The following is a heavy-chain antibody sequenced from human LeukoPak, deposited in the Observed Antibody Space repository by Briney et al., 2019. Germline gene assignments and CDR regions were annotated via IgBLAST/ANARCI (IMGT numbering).Heavy chain of an antibody. CDR1: GFTFSDYY. CDR2: ISTTSGFT. Sequence: GGSLRLSCAASGFTFSDYYMRWIRHAPGKGLEWVSYISTTSGFTKYADSVKGRFTISRDNAKNSLYLQVNSLRAEDTAVYYCARDHYYGSGTYYKPYFDYWGQGTRVTVSS. J-gene: IGHJ4*02. CDR3: ARDHYYGSGTYYKPYFDY. V-gene: IGHV3-11*05. D-gene: IGHD3-10*01.